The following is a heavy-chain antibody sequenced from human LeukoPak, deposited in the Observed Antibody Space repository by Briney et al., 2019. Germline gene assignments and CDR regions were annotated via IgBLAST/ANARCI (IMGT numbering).Heavy chain of an antibody. CDR2: IYISGST. J-gene: IGHJ4*02. D-gene: IGHD6-19*01. CDR1: GGSIRSYY. CDR3: ARAPEFSSGWLLDY. Sequence: SETLSLTCTVSGGSIRSYYWSWIRQPAEKGLEWIGRIYISGSTNYNPSLKSRVTMSVDTSKNQFSLKLSSVTAADTAMYYCARAPEFSSGWLLDYWGQGTLVTVSP. V-gene: IGHV4-4*07.